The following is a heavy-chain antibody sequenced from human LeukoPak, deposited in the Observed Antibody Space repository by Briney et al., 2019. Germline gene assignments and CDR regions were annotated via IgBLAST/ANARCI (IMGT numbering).Heavy chain of an antibody. Sequence: ASVKVSCKASGYTFTSYGISWVRQAPGQGLEWMGGIIPIFGTANYAQKFQGRVTITADESTSTAYMELSSLRSEDTAVYYCARYYYGSGSYNLDYWGQGTLVTVSS. D-gene: IGHD3-10*01. J-gene: IGHJ4*02. CDR2: IIPIFGTA. CDR3: ARYYYGSGSYNLDY. V-gene: IGHV1-69*13. CDR1: GYTFTSYG.